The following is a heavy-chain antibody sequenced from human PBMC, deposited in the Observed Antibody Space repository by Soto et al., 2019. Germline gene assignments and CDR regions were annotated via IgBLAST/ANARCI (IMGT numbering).Heavy chain of an antibody. CDR3: APRLRAATGLDFDY. D-gene: IGHD1-1*01. V-gene: IGHV2-5*02. Sequence: QITLKESGPTLVKPTQTLTLTCTFSGFSLSTSGVGVGWIRQPPGKALEWLALIYWDDDKRYSPSLKSRLTITKDTSKNHVVLTMTNMDPVDTATYYCAPRLRAATGLDFDYWGQGTLVTVSS. CDR1: GFSLSTSGVG. CDR2: IYWDDDK. J-gene: IGHJ4*02.